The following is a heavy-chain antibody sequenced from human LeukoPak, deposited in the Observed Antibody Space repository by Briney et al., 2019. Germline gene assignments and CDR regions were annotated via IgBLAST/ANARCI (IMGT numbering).Heavy chain of an antibody. D-gene: IGHD3-10*01. CDR2: IYHSGST. J-gene: IGHJ4*02. V-gene: IGHV4-4*02. CDR3: AKDDTGVIRGIRFHY. Sequence: SETLSLTCAVSGASISSGYWWSWVRQPPGKGLEWIGEIYHSGSTNHNPSLKSRVTISVDKSKSQFSLNLSSVTAADTAVYYCAKDDTGVIRGIRFHYWGQGTLVTVSS. CDR1: GASISSGYW.